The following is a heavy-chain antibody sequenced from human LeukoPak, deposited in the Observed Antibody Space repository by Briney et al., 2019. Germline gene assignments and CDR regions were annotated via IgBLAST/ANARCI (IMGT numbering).Heavy chain of an antibody. CDR2: IIPILGIA. V-gene: IGHV1-69*04. D-gene: IGHD6-6*01. Sequence: ASVKVSCKASGGTFSSYAISWVRQAPGQGLEWMGRIIPILGIANYAQKFQGRVTITADKSTSTAYMELSSLRSEDTAVYYCARGSSSYYYYGMDVWGQGTTVTVSS. CDR3: ARGSSSYYYYGMDV. CDR1: GGTFSSYA. J-gene: IGHJ6*02.